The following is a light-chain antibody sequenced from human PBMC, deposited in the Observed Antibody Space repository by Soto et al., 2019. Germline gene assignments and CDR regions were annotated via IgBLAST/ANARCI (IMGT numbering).Light chain of an antibody. CDR3: QQYYNWRPR. J-gene: IGKJ1*01. Sequence: EVVMTQSPSTLSVSPGDTATLSCRASQSIGSSLAWYQQKPGQAPRLLIYGASTRATGFPARFSGSGSGTEFTLTISRLQSEDFAVYYCQQYYNWRPRFGQGTKVDIK. CDR2: GAS. V-gene: IGKV3-15*01. CDR1: QSIGSS.